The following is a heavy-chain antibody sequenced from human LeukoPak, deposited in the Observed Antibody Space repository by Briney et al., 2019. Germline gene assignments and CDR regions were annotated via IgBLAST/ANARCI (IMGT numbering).Heavy chain of an antibody. CDR1: GFTFDDYA. CDR2: ISWNSGNI. D-gene: IGHD4-17*01. V-gene: IGHV3-9*03. Sequence: PGGSLRLSCAASGFTFDDYAMHWVRQAPGKGLEGVSGISWNSGNIDYADSVKGRFTISRDNAKNSLYLQMNSLRAEDMALYYCAKSTTVTSGYGAFDMWGQGTMVIVSS. CDR3: AKSTTVTSGYGAFDM. J-gene: IGHJ3*02.